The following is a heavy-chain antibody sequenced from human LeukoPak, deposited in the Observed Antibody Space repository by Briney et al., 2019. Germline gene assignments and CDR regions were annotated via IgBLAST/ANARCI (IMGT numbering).Heavy chain of an antibody. CDR2: ISYDGSNK. CDR3: ATDAYSSSSWFDY. Sequence: PGRSLRLSCAASGFTFSSYGMHWVRQAPGKGLEWVAVISYDGSNKYYADSVKGRFTISRDNSKNTPYLQMNSLRAEDMAVYYCATDAYSSSSWFDYWGQGTLVTVSS. CDR1: GFTFSSYG. V-gene: IGHV3-30*03. D-gene: IGHD6-6*01. J-gene: IGHJ4*02.